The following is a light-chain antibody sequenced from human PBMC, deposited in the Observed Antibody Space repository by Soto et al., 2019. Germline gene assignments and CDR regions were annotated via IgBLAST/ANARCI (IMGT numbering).Light chain of an antibody. CDR1: SSDVGGYNY. CDR2: EVN. V-gene: IGLV2-14*01. CDR3: SSYTRSSTLVV. J-gene: IGLJ2*01. Sequence: QSALTQPASVSGSPGQSITISCTGTSSDVGGYNYVSWYQQHPGKAPKLMIYEVNNRPSGVSHRFSGSKSGNTASLTISGVQAEDEADYYCSSYTRSSTLVVFGGGTKVTVL.